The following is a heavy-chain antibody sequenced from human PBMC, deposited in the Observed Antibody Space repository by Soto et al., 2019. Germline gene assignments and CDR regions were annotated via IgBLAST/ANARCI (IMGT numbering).Heavy chain of an antibody. Sequence: NPSETLSLTXTVSGGSISSYYWSWIRQPPGKGLEWIGYIYYSGSTNYNPSLKSRVTISVDTSKTQFSLKLRSVTAADTAVYYCARSPPSGSYFSYFDYWGQGTLVTVSS. CDR2: IYYSGST. CDR3: ARSPPSGSYFSYFDY. CDR1: GGSISSYY. V-gene: IGHV4-59*01. D-gene: IGHD1-26*01. J-gene: IGHJ4*02.